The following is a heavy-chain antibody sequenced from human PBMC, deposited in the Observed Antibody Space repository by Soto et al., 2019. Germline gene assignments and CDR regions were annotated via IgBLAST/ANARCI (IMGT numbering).Heavy chain of an antibody. D-gene: IGHD4-17*01. J-gene: IGHJ5*01. CDR1: GFTFFAYW. CDR3: AKQGDSGDYAGENWFDS. CDR2: INSDGSHT. V-gene: IGHV3-74*01. Sequence: EVQLVESGGGLVQPGGSLRLSCAASGFTFFAYWIHWVRQVPGKGLVWVSRINSDGSHTSYADSVTGRFTISRDNSKNTVYLQTNSLTAEDTAVYYCAKQGDSGDYAGENWFDSWGQGSLVTVSS.